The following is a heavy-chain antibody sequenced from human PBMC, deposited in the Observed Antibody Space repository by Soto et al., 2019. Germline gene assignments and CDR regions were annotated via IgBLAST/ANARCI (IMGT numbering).Heavy chain of an antibody. CDR2: IYYDGTT. V-gene: IGHV4-39*02. J-gene: IGHJ4*02. Sequence: QLQLQESGPGLVTPSETLSLTCIVSGASFTSSSFYWVWIRQPPGKGLEWIGSIYYDGTTYYNPALKSRATVSVDTSNHHFSLKLNSVTAADTAVYYCTRRGHVSSPTWGQGTLVTVAS. CDR1: GASFTSSSFY. D-gene: IGHD6-13*01. CDR3: TRRGHVSSPT.